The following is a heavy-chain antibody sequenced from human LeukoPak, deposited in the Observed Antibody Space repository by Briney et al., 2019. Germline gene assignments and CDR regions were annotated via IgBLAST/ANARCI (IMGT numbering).Heavy chain of an antibody. Sequence: SETLSLTCTVSGGSLSSSSYYWGWIRQPPGKGLEWIGSIYYSGSTYYNPSLKSRVTISVDTSKNQFSLKLNSVTAADTAVYYCARLTSSGWYLDYWGQGTLVTVSS. J-gene: IGHJ4*02. CDR3: ARLTSSGWYLDY. D-gene: IGHD6-19*01. V-gene: IGHV4-39*01. CDR2: IYYSGST. CDR1: GGSLSSSSYY.